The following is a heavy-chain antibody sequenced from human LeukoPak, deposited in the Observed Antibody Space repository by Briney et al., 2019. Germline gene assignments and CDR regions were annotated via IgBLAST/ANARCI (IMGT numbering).Heavy chain of an antibody. Sequence: SVKVSCKASGYTFTSYTISWVRQTPGQGLEWMGGIIPIFGTANYAQKFQGRVTITADESTSTAYMELSSLRSEDTAVYYCSSGGQLWLRPDYWGQGTLVTVSS. CDR2: IIPIFGTA. J-gene: IGHJ4*02. V-gene: IGHV1-69*13. CDR1: GYTFTSYT. D-gene: IGHD5-18*01. CDR3: SSGGQLWLRPDY.